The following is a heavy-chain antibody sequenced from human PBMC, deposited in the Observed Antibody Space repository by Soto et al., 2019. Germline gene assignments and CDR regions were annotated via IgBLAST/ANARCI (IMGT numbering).Heavy chain of an antibody. CDR2: ISAYNGNT. Sequence: GASVKVSCKASGYTFTSYGISWVRQAPGQGLEWMGWISAYNGNTNYAQKLQGRVTMTTDTSTSTAYMELRSLRSDDTAVYYCARMGSYYDFWSGYYTRVGCCYYYYGMDVWGQGTTVTVSS. CDR3: ARMGSYYDFWSGYYTRVGCCYYYYGMDV. V-gene: IGHV1-18*04. J-gene: IGHJ6*02. CDR1: GYTFTSYG. D-gene: IGHD3-3*01.